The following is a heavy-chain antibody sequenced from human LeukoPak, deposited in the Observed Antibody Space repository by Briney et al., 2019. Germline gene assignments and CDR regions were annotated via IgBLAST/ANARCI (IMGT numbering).Heavy chain of an antibody. V-gene: IGHV3-11*04. CDR2: ISSTSGTI. D-gene: IGHD3-10*01. Sequence: GGSLRLSCAASRFTFSDYYMSWIRQAPGKGLEWVSYISSTSGTIYYAESVEGRVTISRDNAKNSLYLQMNSLRADDSAVYYCARVGQLQSLDYWGQGTLVTVSS. CDR3: ARVGQLQSLDY. CDR1: RFTFSDYY. J-gene: IGHJ4*02.